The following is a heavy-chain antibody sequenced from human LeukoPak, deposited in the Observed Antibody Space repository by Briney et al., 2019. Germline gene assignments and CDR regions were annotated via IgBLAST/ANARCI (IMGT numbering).Heavy chain of an antibody. V-gene: IGHV3-30*02. CDR2: IWYDGSNK. J-gene: IGHJ4*02. CDR3: AKSGIAARHFDY. Sequence: GGSLRLSCAVSGFTFRSYGMHWVRQAPGKGLEWVAVIWYDGSNKYYADSVKGRFTISRDNSKNTLYLQMNSLRAEDTAVYYCAKSGIAARHFDYWGQGTLVTVSS. D-gene: IGHD6-6*01. CDR1: GFTFRSYG.